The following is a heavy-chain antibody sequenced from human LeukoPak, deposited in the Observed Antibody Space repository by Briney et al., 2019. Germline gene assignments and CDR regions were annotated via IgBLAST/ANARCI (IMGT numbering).Heavy chain of an antibody. J-gene: IGHJ4*02. V-gene: IGHV3-23*01. CDR1: GFTFSSYA. CDR3: AKAPGLTEHYFDY. D-gene: IGHD1-26*01. Sequence: TGGSLRLSCAASGFTFSSYAMSWVRQAPGKGLEWVSAISGSGGSTYYADSVKGRFTISRDNSKNTLYLQMNRLRAEDTAVYYCAKAPGLTEHYFDYWGQGTLVTVSS. CDR2: ISGSGGST.